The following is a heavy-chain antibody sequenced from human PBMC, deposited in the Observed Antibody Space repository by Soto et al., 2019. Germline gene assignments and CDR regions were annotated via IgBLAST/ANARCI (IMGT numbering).Heavy chain of an antibody. Sequence: QVQLVQSGGEVKKPGASVKVSCKPSGYTFTNYGISWVRQAPGQGLEWMGWISAFNGNTKYAQKFQGRVTLTTDTSTSTAYMELRSLRYDDTAVYYCARDAGGGSYLAYWGLGTLVTVSS. CDR1: GYTFTNYG. CDR2: ISAFNGNT. D-gene: IGHD1-26*01. CDR3: ARDAGGGSYLAY. J-gene: IGHJ4*02. V-gene: IGHV1-18*01.